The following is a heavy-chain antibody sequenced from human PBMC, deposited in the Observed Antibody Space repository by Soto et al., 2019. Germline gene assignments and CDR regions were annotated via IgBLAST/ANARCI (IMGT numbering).Heavy chain of an antibody. D-gene: IGHD3-22*01. V-gene: IGHV1-18*01. J-gene: IGHJ4*02. CDR2: ISAYNGNT. CDR3: ARDSDYYDSSGYYYAFDY. Sequence: QVQLVQSGAEVKKPGASVKVSCKASGYTFTSYGISWVRQAPGQGLEWMGWISAYNGNTNYAQKLQGRVTMTTDTXTXTXXMEPRSLRSDDTAVYYCARDSDYYDSSGYYYAFDYWGQGTLVTVSS. CDR1: GYTFTSYG.